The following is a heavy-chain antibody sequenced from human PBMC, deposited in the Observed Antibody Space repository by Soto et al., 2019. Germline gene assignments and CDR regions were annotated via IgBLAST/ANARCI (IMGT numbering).Heavy chain of an antibody. J-gene: IGHJ5*02. CDR1: GGSISSGGYY. V-gene: IGHV4-31*03. D-gene: IGHD4-4*01. CDR2: IYYSGST. Sequence: HVELHESGPGLVKPSQTLSLTCTVSGGSISSGGYYWSWIRQHPGKGLEWIGYIYYSGSTSYNPSIKSRVNISVDTAKNQSSLKLSSVTAADTAVYYCARGHTVTTSGWFDPWGKGTMFTVSS. CDR3: ARGHTVTTSGWFDP.